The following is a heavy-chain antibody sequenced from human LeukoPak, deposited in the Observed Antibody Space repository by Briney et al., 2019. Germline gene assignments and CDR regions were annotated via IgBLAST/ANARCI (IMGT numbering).Heavy chain of an antibody. J-gene: IGHJ4*02. CDR2: IYHSGGT. CDR1: GGSISSSNW. CDR3: ASLTSYYFDY. Sequence: PSGTLSLTCAVSGGSISSSNWWSWVRPPPGKGLEWIGEIYHSGGTNYNPSLKSRVTISVDRSNNQFSLKLSSVTAADTAVYYCASLTSYYFDYWGQGALVTVSS. V-gene: IGHV4-4*02.